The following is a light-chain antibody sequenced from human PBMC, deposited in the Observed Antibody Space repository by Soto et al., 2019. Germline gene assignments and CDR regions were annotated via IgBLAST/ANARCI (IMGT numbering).Light chain of an antibody. CDR1: SSNTGNNY. V-gene: IGLV1-51*01. J-gene: IGLJ1*01. CDR3: GTWDSSLSAGL. Sequence: QSVLTQPPSVSAAPGQKVTISCSGSSSNTGNNYVSWYQQLPGTAPKLLIYDNNRRPSGIPDRFSGSKSGTSATLGITGLQTGDEADYYCGTWDSSLSAGLFGTGTKVTVL. CDR2: DNN.